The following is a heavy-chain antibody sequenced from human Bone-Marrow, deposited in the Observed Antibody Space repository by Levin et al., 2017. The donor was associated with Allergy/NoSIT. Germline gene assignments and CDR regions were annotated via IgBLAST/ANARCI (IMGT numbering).Heavy chain of an antibody. CDR1: GGTFSSYG. Sequence: AGESLKISCKASGGTFSSYGFSWVRQAPGQGLEWMGGIVPIFGVANSAQKFQGRVTITADESTSTAYLDLSSLRSEDTAIYYCARDPVCTNTNCFGWFDPWGQGTLVTVSS. CDR3: ARDPVCTNTNCFGWFDP. V-gene: IGHV1-69*01. J-gene: IGHJ5*02. CDR2: IVPIFGVA. D-gene: IGHD2-8*01.